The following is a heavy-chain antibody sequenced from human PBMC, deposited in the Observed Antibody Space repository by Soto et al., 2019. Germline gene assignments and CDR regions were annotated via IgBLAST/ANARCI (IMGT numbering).Heavy chain of an antibody. Sequence: SETLSLTCTVSGGSINNYHWSWIRQPPGKGLEWIGYIYDSGSTNYNPSLKSRVTMSVDTSKNQFSLNLSSVTAADTAVYYCAREHGFSYGLNYFDPWGQGTLVTVSS. CDR1: GGSINNYH. J-gene: IGHJ5*02. D-gene: IGHD5-18*01. V-gene: IGHV4-59*01. CDR3: AREHGFSYGLNYFDP. CDR2: IYDSGST.